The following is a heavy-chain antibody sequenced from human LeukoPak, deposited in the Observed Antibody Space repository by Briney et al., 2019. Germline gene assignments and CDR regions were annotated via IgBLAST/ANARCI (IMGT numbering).Heavy chain of an antibody. Sequence: PSQTLSLTCSVSGGSISSLYWSWIGQHPGNGLEWIGYIYYTGSTNYNPSLKSRVTMFVDMSKNQFSLRLSSVTAADTAVYYCARHRAYSSSSPFDYWGQGTLVTVSS. CDR1: GGSISSLY. J-gene: IGHJ4*02. CDR3: ARHRAYSSSSPFDY. CDR2: IYYTGST. D-gene: IGHD6-6*01. V-gene: IGHV4-59*08.